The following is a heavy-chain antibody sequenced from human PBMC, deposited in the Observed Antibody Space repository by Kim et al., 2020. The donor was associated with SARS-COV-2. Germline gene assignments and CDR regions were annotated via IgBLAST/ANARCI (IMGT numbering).Heavy chain of an antibody. CDR1: GGSFSAYY. CDR3: VRGYGERPIDY. CDR2: INHSGST. V-gene: IGHV4-34*01. Sequence: SETLSLTCAVYGGSFSAYYWSWIRQPPGKGLEWIGEINHSGSTNYNPSLKSRVTISVDTSKNQFSLKLSSVTAADTAVYYCVRGYGERPIDYWGQGTLVTVSS. D-gene: IGHD4-17*01. J-gene: IGHJ4*02.